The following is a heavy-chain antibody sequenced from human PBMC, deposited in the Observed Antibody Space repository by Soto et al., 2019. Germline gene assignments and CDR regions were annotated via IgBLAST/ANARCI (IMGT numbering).Heavy chain of an antibody. CDR2: ISAYNGNT. J-gene: IGHJ6*03. Sequence: ASVKVSCKASGYTFTSYGISWVRQAPGQGLEWMGWISAYNGNTNYAQKLQGRVTMTTDTSTSTAYMELRSLRSDDTAVYYCARTSQYCSSTSCYEEDYYYYMDVWGKGTTVTVSS. V-gene: IGHV1-18*01. D-gene: IGHD2-2*01. CDR1: GYTFTSYG. CDR3: ARTSQYCSSTSCYEEDYYYYMDV.